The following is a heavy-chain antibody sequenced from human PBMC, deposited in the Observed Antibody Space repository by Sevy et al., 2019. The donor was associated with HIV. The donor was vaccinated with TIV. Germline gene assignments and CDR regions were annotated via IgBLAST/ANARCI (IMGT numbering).Heavy chain of an antibody. CDR2: IRSKAYGGTT. V-gene: IGHV3-49*04. CDR3: TSSLGSSLPPV. D-gene: IGHD5-18*01. J-gene: IGHJ3*01. Sequence: GGSLRLSCIASGFTFGDFAMSWVRQAPGKGLEWVGFIRSKAYGGTTEYATSVKGRFTISRDNSKSIAYLQMNSLRTEDTAVYYCTSSLGSSLPPVWGQGTVVTVSS. CDR1: GFTFGDFA.